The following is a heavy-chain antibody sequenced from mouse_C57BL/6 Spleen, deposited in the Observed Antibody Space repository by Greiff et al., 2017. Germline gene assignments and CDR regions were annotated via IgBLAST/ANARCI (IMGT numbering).Heavy chain of an antibody. Sequence: VQLQESGPGLVQPSQSLSITCTVSGFSLTSYGVHWVRQSPGKGLEWLGVIWRGGSTDYNAAFMSRLRITKDNSKSQVFFKMNSLQAEDTAIYYCAKPLYGSSSYWYFDVWGTGTTVTVSS. J-gene: IGHJ1*03. D-gene: IGHD1-1*01. CDR2: IWRGGST. CDR1: GFSLTSYG. CDR3: AKPLYGSSSYWYFDV. V-gene: IGHV2-5*01.